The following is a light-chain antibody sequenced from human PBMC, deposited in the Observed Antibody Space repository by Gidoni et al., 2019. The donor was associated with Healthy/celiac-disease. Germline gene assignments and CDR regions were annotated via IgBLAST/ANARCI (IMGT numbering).Light chain of an antibody. V-gene: IGLV1-51*01. J-gene: IGLJ3*02. CDR1: SSNIGNNY. CDR2: DNN. CDR3: GTWDSSLSAS. Sequence: QSVLTQPPSVSAAPGQKVTISCSGSSSNIGNNYVSWYQQLPGTAPKLLIYDNNKRPSGIPDRFSGSKSGTSATPGITGLQTGDEADYYCGTWDSSLSASFGGGTKLTVL.